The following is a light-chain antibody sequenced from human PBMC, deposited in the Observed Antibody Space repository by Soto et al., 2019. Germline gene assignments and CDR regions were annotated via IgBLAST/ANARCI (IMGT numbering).Light chain of an antibody. J-gene: IGLJ1*01. CDR2: RNV. V-gene: IGLV1-47*01. Sequence: QSVLTQPPSASGTPGQRVTISCSGSSSNIGSNYVYWYQQLPGTAPKLLMYRNVKRPSGVPDRFSGSKSGTPASLAISGLRSEDEADYYCASWDDSLSGSYVFGTGTKVTVL. CDR3: ASWDDSLSGSYV. CDR1: SSNIGSNY.